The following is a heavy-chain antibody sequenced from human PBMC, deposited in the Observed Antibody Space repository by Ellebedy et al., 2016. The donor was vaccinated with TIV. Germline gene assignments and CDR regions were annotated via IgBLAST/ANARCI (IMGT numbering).Heavy chain of an antibody. CDR1: GFTVSSNY. CDR3: ARVLVGTNLDYFDY. V-gene: IGHV3-53*01. D-gene: IGHD2-8*01. Sequence: GESLKISCAASGFTVSSNYMSWVRQTPGKGLEWVSIIYSGGSAYYADSVKGRFTIFRDTSKNTVYLQMNSLRAEDTAVYYCARVLVGTNLDYFDYWGQGTLVTVSS. CDR2: IYSGGSA. J-gene: IGHJ4*02.